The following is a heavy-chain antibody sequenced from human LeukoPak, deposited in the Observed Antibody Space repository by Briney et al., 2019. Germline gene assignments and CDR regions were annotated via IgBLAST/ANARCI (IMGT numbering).Heavy chain of an antibody. CDR2: IWYDGSNK. Sequence: PGGSLRLSCAASGFTFSRYGMHWVRQAPGKGLEWVAVIWYDGSNKYYADSVKGRFTISRDNSKNTLHLQMNSLRDEDTAAYYCARGNDHNSGSLDYWGQGTQVTVSS. CDR3: ARGNDHNSGSLDY. CDR1: GFTFSRYG. D-gene: IGHD6-19*01. V-gene: IGHV3-33*01. J-gene: IGHJ4*02.